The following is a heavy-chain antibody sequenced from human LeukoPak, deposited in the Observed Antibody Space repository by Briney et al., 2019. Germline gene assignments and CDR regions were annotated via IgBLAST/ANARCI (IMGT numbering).Heavy chain of an antibody. D-gene: IGHD2-15*01. Sequence: SETLSLTCTVSGGSISSGDYYWSWIRQPPGKGLEWIGYIYYSGTTYYNPFLKSRVTISVDTSKNQFSLKLSSVTAADTAVYYCARAPRELLLNWFDPWGQGTLVTVSS. CDR3: ARAPRELLLNWFDP. V-gene: IGHV4-30-4*01. CDR2: IYYSGTT. J-gene: IGHJ5*02. CDR1: GGSISSGDYY.